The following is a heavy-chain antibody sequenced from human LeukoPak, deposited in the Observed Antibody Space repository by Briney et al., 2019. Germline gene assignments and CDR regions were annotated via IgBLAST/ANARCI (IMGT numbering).Heavy chain of an antibody. CDR2: IYTSGST. D-gene: IGHD2-15*01. CDR1: GGSISSYY. V-gene: IGHV4-4*07. CDR3: ARDVYCSGGSCYRPSNWFDP. Sequence: SETLSLTCTVSGGSISSYYWSWIRQPAGKGLEWIGRIYTSGSTNYNPSLKSRVTMSVDTSKNQFSLKLSSVTAADTAVYYCARDVYCSGGSCYRPSNWFDPWAREPWSPSPQ. J-gene: IGHJ5*02.